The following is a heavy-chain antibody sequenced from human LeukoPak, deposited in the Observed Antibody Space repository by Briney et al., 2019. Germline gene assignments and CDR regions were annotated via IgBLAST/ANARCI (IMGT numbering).Heavy chain of an antibody. Sequence: SETLSLTCTVSGYSISSGYYWGWIRQPPGKGLEWIGSIYHSGSTYYNPSLTSRVTISVDTSKNQFALKLNSVTAADTAVYYCARVDADYYYYMDVWGKGTTVTVSS. J-gene: IGHJ6*03. D-gene: IGHD6-25*01. CDR1: GYSISSGYY. CDR3: ARVDADYYYYMDV. V-gene: IGHV4-38-2*02. CDR2: IYHSGST.